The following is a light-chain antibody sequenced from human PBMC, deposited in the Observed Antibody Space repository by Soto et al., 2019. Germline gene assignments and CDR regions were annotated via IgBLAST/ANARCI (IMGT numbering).Light chain of an antibody. CDR1: SSDIGAYNY. CDR2: EGT. J-gene: IGLJ1*01. V-gene: IGLV2-23*01. CDR3: FSYAGNSVYV. Sequence: QSVLTQPASVSGSPGQSITISCTGTSSDIGAYNYVSWYQQHPGKAPKLMIYEGTKRPSGVSDRFSGSKSGNTASLTISGLQAEDEADYYCFSYAGNSVYVFGTGTKVTV.